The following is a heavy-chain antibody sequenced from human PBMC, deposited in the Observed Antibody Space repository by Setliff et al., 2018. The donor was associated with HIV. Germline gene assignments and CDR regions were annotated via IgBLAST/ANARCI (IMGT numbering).Heavy chain of an antibody. CDR1: GFPFTDYW. D-gene: IGHD6-6*01. V-gene: IGHV3-74*01. J-gene: IGHJ4*02. CDR3: ARLPQDVRSSIDF. CDR2: INVDGSSI. Sequence: LRLSCAASGFPFTDYWMHWVRQVPGQGLVWVSRINVDGSSISYADSVKGRFTISRDNAKNTLFLQMNSLRAEDTAVYYCARLPQDVRSSIDFWGQGTLVTVSS.